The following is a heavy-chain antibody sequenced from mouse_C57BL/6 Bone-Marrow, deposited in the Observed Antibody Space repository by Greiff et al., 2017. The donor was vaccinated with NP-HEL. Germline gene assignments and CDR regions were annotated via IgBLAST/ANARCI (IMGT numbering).Heavy chain of an antibody. CDR2: ISSGGSYT. Sequence: EVMLVESGGDLVKPGGSLKLSCAASGFTFSSYGMSWVRQTPDKRLEWVATISSGGSYTYYPDSVKGRFTISRDNAKNTLYLQMSSLKSEDTAMYYCARHGVVATRDYWGQGTSVTVSS. D-gene: IGHD1-1*01. J-gene: IGHJ4*01. V-gene: IGHV5-6*01. CDR3: ARHGVVATRDY. CDR1: GFTFSSYG.